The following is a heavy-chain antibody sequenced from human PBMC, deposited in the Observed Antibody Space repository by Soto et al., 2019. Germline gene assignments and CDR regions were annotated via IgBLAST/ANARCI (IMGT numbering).Heavy chain of an antibody. D-gene: IGHD6-19*01. J-gene: IGHJ6*02. V-gene: IGHV6-1*01. CDR3: ARDLQAVAGPNYYYGMDV. Sequence: SQTLSLTCAISGDSVSSNSAAWNWIRQSPSRGLEWLGRTYYRSKWYNDYAVSVKSRITINPDTSKNQFSLQLNPVTPEDTAVYYCARDLQAVAGPNYYYGMDVWGQGTTVTVSS. CDR2: TYYRSKWYN. CDR1: GDSVSSNSAA.